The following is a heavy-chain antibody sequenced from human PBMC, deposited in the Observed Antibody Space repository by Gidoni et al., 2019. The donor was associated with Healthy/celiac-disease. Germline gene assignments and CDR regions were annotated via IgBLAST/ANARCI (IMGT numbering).Heavy chain of an antibody. CDR2: ISYDGSNK. D-gene: IGHD3-10*01. CDR1: GFTFISYG. Sequence: QVQLVESGGGVVQPGRSLRLSCAASGFTFISYGMAWVRQAPGKGLAWVAVISYDGSNKYYADSVKGRFTISRDNSKNTLYLQMNSLRAEDTAVYYCAKDSDEVREPVSMDVWGQGTTVTVSS. J-gene: IGHJ6*02. V-gene: IGHV3-30*18. CDR3: AKDSDEVREPVSMDV.